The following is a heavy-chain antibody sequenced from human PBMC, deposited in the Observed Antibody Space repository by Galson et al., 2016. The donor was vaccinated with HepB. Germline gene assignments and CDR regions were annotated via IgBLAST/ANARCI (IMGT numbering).Heavy chain of an antibody. CDR3: AREYLTNYYYHGLDV. J-gene: IGHJ6*02. CDR2: ISYSGST. CDR1: GGPITNYY. V-gene: IGHV4-59*01. Sequence: SETLSLTCTVSGGPITNYYFNWIRQSPGKGLEWIGYISYSGSTNYNPSLQSRVTISGETSKNQFSLKLRSVTAADTAVYYCAREYLTNYYYHGLDVWGQGTTVTVSS.